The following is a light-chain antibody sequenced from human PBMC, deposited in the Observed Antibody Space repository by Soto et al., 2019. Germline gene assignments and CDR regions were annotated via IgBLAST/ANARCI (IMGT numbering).Light chain of an antibody. V-gene: IGLV3-21*02. Sequence: SYELTQPPSVSVAPGQTARITCGGNNIGSKSVHWYQQKPGQAPVLVVYDDSDRPSGIPEQFSGSNSGNAATLTISRVEAGDEADYYCQVWDSSSDHYVFGTGTKVTVL. CDR3: QVWDSSSDHYV. CDR1: NIGSKS. J-gene: IGLJ1*01. CDR2: DDS.